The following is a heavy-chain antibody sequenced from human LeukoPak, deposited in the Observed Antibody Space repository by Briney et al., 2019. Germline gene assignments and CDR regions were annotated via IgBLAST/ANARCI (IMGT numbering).Heavy chain of an antibody. Sequence: ASVQVSCKASGCTITGYYMHWVRQAPGQGLEWMGWINPNSGVTNYAQHFQGRVTMTRDTSISTAFMELTSLRPDDTAVYYCARDLLLDSWGQGTLVTVSS. V-gene: IGHV1-2*02. J-gene: IGHJ4*02. CDR3: ARDLLLDS. CDR2: INPNSGVT. D-gene: IGHD5-18*01. CDR1: GCTITGYY.